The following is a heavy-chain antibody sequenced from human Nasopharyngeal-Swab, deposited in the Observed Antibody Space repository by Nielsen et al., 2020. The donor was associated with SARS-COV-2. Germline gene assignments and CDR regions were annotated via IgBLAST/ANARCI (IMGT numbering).Heavy chain of an antibody. Sequence: SETLSLTCTVSGGSISSGGYYWSWIRQPPGKGLEWIGEINHSGSTNYNPSLKSRVTISVDTSKNQFSLKLSSVTAADTAVYYCARRVAARLLGIYYYYYMDVWGKGTTVTVSS. CDR3: ARRVAARLLGIYYYYYMDV. D-gene: IGHD6-13*01. V-gene: IGHV4-39*07. CDR2: INHSGST. J-gene: IGHJ6*03. CDR1: GGSISSGGYY.